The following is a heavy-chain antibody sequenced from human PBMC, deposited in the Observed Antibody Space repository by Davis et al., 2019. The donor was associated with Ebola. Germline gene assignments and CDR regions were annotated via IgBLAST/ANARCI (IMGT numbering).Heavy chain of an antibody. D-gene: IGHD3-3*01. V-gene: IGHV4-4*02. Sequence: SETLSLTCAVSGGSISSSNWWSWVRQPPGKGLEWIGEIYHSGSTNYNPSLKSRVTISVDKSKNQISLKLSSVTAADTAVYYCARSHYDFWSGYYRPYGMDVWGQGTTVTVSS. J-gene: IGHJ6*02. CDR3: ARSHYDFWSGYYRPYGMDV. CDR1: GGSISSSNW. CDR2: IYHSGST.